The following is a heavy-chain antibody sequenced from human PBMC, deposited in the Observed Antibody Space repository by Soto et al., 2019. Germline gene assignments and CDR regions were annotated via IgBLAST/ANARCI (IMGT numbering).Heavy chain of an antibody. Sequence: SETLSLTCAVYGGSFSGYYWSWIRQPPGKGLEWIGEINHSGSTNYNPSLKSRVTISVDTSKNQFSLKLSSVTAADTAVYYCARYELYGSGGSCSKGPFDYWGQGTLVTVSS. J-gene: IGHJ4*02. D-gene: IGHD2-15*01. CDR3: ARYELYGSGGSCSKGPFDY. CDR1: GGSFSGYY. CDR2: INHSGST. V-gene: IGHV4-34*01.